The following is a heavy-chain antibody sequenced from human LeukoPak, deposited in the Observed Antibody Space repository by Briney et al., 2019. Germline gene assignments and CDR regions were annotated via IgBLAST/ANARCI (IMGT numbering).Heavy chain of an antibody. V-gene: IGHV3-48*02. D-gene: IGHD6-13*01. CDR1: GFTFSSFS. CDR2: MSSSSSTI. CDR3: ARDPSVAATGWGRWFDH. Sequence: GGSLRLSCAASGFTFSSFSMNWVRQSPGKGLEWLSYMSSSSSTIYYADSVKGRFTISRDNAKNSLYLQMNSLRDEDTAVYYCARDPSVAATGWGRWFDHWGQGTLVTVSS. J-gene: IGHJ5*02.